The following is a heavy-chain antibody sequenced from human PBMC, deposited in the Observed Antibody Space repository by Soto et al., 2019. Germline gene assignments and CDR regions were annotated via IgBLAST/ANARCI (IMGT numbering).Heavy chain of an antibody. D-gene: IGHD3-16*01. CDR3: ARDRFFDY. V-gene: IGHV4-59*01. CDR1: GGSIRNYY. J-gene: IGHJ4*02. Sequence: QVQLQESGPGLVKPSETLSLTCTVSGGSIRNYYWSWIRQPPGKGLEWIGSAYESGVTNYNPSLESRVIISIDTSKSQFSLKLTSVTAADTAVYYCARDRFFDYWGQGTLVTVSS. CDR2: AYESGVT.